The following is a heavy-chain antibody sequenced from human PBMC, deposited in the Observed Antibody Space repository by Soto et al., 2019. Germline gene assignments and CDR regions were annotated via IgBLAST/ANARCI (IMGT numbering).Heavy chain of an antibody. Sequence: GGSLRLSCAASGFTFSSDSMGWVRQAPGKGLEWVASISSSGSFVNYADSVKGRFTISRDNAKNSLYLQMRSMKDEDTAVYYCARDPPSGTTLDWFDSWGQGTLVTVSS. CDR2: ISSSGSFV. J-gene: IGHJ5*01. V-gene: IGHV3-21*01. CDR3: ARDPPSGTTLDWFDS. CDR1: GFTFSSDS. D-gene: IGHD1-7*01.